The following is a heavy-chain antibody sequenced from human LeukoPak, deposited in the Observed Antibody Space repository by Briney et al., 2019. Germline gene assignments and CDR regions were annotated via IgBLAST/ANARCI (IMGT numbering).Heavy chain of an antibody. CDR1: GYTFTGYY. V-gene: IGHV1-69*04. D-gene: IGHD6-19*01. CDR3: ARVGTGSGWYPEYFQH. Sequence: ASVKVSCKASGYTFTGYYMHWVRQAPGQGLEWMGRIIPILGIANYAQKFQGRVTITADKSTSTAYMELSSLRSEDTAVYYCARVGTGSGWYPEYFQHWGQGTLVTVSS. J-gene: IGHJ1*01. CDR2: IIPILGIA.